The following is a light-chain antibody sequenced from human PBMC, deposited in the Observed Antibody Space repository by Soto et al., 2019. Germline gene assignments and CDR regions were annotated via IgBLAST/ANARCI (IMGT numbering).Light chain of an antibody. CDR2: DNN. CDR3: GTWDDSLNGYV. CDR1: SSNIGNNF. V-gene: IGLV1-51*01. J-gene: IGLJ1*01. Sequence: QSVLTQPPSVSAAPGQKVTISCSGSSSNIGNNFVSWYQQVPGTAPKLLIYDNNKRPSGIPDRFSGSKSGTSATLGITGLQTGDEADYYCGTWDDSLNGYVFGTGTKLTVL.